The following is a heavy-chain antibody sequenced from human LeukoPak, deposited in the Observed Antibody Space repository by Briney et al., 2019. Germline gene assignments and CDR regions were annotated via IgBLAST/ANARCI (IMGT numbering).Heavy chain of an antibody. J-gene: IGHJ4*02. CDR2: IKLDRSEK. CDR1: GFSFGKYW. D-gene: IGHD3/OR15-3a*01. CDR3: ARDQYDTWSRRGNFDS. V-gene: IGHV3-7*03. Sequence: GGSLRLSCVASGFSFGKYWMSWVRQAPGKGLEWVANIKLDRSEKNYVDSVKGRFTISRDNTKNSLYLQMNSLRAEDTAVFYCARDQYDTWSRRGNFDSWGQGTLVIVSS.